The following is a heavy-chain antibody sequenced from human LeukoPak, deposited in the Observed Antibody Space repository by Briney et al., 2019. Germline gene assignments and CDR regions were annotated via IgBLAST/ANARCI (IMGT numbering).Heavy chain of an antibody. CDR1: GFTFSGSA. CDR2: IRGEANTYAT. V-gene: IGHV3-73*01. J-gene: IGHJ6*03. CDR3: TRQLGELLSGTLYYYYLDV. D-gene: IGHD3-10*01. Sequence: GGSLRLSCAASGFTFSGSAMHWVRQASGKGLEWIGHIRGEANTYATTYAASLKGRFTISRDDSKNTAYLQMNSLKTEDTAVYYCTRQLGELLSGTLYYYYLDVWGKGTTVTVSS.